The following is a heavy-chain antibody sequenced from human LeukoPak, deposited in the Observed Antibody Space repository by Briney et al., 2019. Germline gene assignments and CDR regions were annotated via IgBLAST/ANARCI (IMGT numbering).Heavy chain of an antibody. Sequence: PGESLRLSCAASGFTFSDHYMSWIRQAPGKRLEWLSYISSSGLSISYADSVKGRFTISRDNAKKSLYLQMNSLRGEDTAVYYCATKDSSSWFLDFDYWGQGTLVTVSS. V-gene: IGHV3-11*01. CDR3: ATKDSSSWFLDFDY. CDR1: GFTFSDHY. CDR2: ISSSGLSI. J-gene: IGHJ4*02. D-gene: IGHD6-13*01.